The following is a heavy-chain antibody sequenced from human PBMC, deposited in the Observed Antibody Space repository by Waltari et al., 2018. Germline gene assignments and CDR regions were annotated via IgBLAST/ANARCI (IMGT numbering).Heavy chain of an antibody. J-gene: IGHJ2*01. D-gene: IGHD2-15*01. CDR1: GGSFSGYY. V-gene: IGHV4-34*01. CDR2: INQRGRT. Sequence: QVQLQQWGAGLLKPSETLSLTCAVYGGSFSGYYWSWIRQPPWKGLGWIGEINQRGRTNSNPSLKSRGTRVVDTSKNQCSLKLSSVTAADTVVYYCARGLGYCSGGSCYSHKWYFDLWGRGTLGTVSS. CDR3: ARGLGYCSGGSCYSHKWYFDL.